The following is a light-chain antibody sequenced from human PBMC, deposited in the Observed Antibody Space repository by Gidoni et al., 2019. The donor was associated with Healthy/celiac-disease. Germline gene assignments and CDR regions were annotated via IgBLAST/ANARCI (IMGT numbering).Light chain of an antibody. CDR2: WAS. V-gene: IGKV4-1*01. CDR3: QQYYSTPYT. Sequence: DIVMTQSPDSLAVSLGERATINCKSSQSVLYSSNNKNYLAWYQQKPGQTPKLLIYWASTRASGVPDRFSGSGSGTDFTLTISSLQAEDVAVYYCQQYYSTPYTFGQGTKLEIK. J-gene: IGKJ2*01. CDR1: QSVLYSSNNKNY.